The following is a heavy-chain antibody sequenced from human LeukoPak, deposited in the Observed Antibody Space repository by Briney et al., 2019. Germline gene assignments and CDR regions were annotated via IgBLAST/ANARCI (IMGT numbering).Heavy chain of an antibody. Sequence: GGSLRLSCAASGFTFSNYWMTWVRQALGKGLEWVANINRDGSERYYVDSVKGRFTISRDDAKSSLYLQMNSLRAEDTAVYYCARRNAMDVWGQGTTVIVFS. J-gene: IGHJ6*02. V-gene: IGHV3-7*03. CDR2: INRDGSER. CDR3: ARRNAMDV. CDR1: GFTFSNYW.